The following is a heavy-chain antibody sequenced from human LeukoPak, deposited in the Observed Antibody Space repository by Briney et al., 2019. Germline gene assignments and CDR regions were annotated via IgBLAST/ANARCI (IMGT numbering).Heavy chain of an antibody. J-gene: IGHJ4*02. Sequence: SETLSLTCTVSGYSISSGYYWGWIRQPPGKGLEWIGYIYYSGRTSYNPSLKSRVTISVDTSKNQFSLRLSSVTAADTAVYYCARGQKYRSGYTVTELGSGYFDYWGQGTLVTVSS. V-gene: IGHV4-61*01. CDR3: ARGQKYRSGYTVTELGSGYFDY. D-gene: IGHD5-18*01. CDR1: GYSISSGYY. CDR2: IYYSGRT.